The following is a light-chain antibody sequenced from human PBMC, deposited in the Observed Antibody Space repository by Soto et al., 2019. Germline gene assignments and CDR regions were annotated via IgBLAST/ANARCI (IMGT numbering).Light chain of an antibody. J-gene: IGKJ2*01. Sequence: DIVMTQSPDSLPVSLGERATMNCKSSQSVLHSSDNKNYLAWFQQKAGQSPRLLIYWASTRELGVPDRFSGSGSGTDFTLTISSLQAEDVAVYYCQQYHSTPYTFGQGTKLEI. V-gene: IGKV4-1*01. CDR3: QQYHSTPYT. CDR2: WAS. CDR1: QSVLHSSDNKNY.